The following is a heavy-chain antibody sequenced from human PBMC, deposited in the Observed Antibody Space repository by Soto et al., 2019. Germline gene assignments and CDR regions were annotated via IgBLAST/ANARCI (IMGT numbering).Heavy chain of an antibody. Sequence: CGMHWVRQAPGKGLEWVAVIWYDGSNKYYADSVKGRFTISRDNSKNTLYLQMNSLRAEDTALYYCAKMGYSSDWSWGQGTLVTVSS. D-gene: IGHD6-19*01. CDR1: CG. CDR2: IWYDGSNK. V-gene: IGHV3-33*06. CDR3: AKMGYSSDWS. J-gene: IGHJ5*02.